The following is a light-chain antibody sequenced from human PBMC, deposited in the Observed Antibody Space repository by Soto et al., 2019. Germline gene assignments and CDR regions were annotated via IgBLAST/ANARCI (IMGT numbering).Light chain of an antibody. CDR1: QSVSSS. CDR3: HQGSNWPLT. V-gene: IGKV3-11*01. Sequence: EIVLTQSPATLSLSPGDRATLSCRASQSVSSSLAWYQQNRGQAPRLLIYDAVSRASGIPARFSGSGSGTDFTLTISSLEPEDFAVYYCHQGSNWPLTFGGGTKVEIK. J-gene: IGKJ4*01. CDR2: DAV.